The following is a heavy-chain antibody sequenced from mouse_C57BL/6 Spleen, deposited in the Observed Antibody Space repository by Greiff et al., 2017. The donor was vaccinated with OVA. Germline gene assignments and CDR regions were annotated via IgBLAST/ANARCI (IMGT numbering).Heavy chain of an antibody. D-gene: IGHD1-1*01. Sequence: VKLVESGPELVKPGASVKISCKASGYAFSSSWMNWVKQRPGTGLEWIGRIYPGDGDTNYNGKFKGKATLTADKSSSTAYMQLSSLTSEDSAVYFCASDGGSSSYYFDYWGQGTTLTVSS. J-gene: IGHJ2*01. CDR1: GYAFSSSW. CDR2: IYPGDGDT. CDR3: ASDGGSSSYYFDY. V-gene: IGHV1-82*01.